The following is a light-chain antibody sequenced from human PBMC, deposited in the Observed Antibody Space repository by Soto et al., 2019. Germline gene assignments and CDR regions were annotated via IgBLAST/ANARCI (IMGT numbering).Light chain of an antibody. Sequence: EILVTQSPGTLSLSPGETATLSCRASQSVSTCYLAWLQQRPGQPPRLLIFGASSRATGIPDRFRGSGSGTAFTLTIRRLDPEDFAVYYCHYQDTFGQGTRLEIK. CDR3: HYQDT. J-gene: IGKJ5*01. CDR1: QSVSTCY. CDR2: GAS. V-gene: IGKV3-20*01.